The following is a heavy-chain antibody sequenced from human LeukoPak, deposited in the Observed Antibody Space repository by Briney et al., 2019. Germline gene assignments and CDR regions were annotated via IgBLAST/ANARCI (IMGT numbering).Heavy chain of an antibody. CDR2: IYYSGST. D-gene: IGHD3-22*01. J-gene: IGHJ4*02. CDR1: GGSLSGYY. V-gene: IGHV4-59*01. CDR3: ARVENYYDSRGFDY. Sequence: SETLSLTCTVSGGSLSGYYWSWIRQPPGKALEWIGYIYYSGSTNYNPSLKSRVTISVDTPKNQFSLKLSSVTAADTAVYYCARVENYYDSRGFDYWGQGTLVTVSS.